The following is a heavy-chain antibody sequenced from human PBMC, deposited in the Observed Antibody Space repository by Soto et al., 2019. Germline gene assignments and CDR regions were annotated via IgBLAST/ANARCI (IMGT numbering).Heavy chain of an antibody. CDR2: SNHSGST. CDR3: ARVVPPPNRNWGMWSGAFDI. CDR1: GGSFSGYS. Sequence: QVQLQQWGAGLLKPSETLSLTCGVYGGSFSGYSWSWIRQPPGKGLEWIGESNHSGSTNYNPSLKGRVTISVDTSKNQFSLKLSSVTAADTAVYYCARVVPPPNRNWGMWSGAFDIWGQGTMVTVSS. J-gene: IGHJ3*02. D-gene: IGHD7-27*01. V-gene: IGHV4-34*01.